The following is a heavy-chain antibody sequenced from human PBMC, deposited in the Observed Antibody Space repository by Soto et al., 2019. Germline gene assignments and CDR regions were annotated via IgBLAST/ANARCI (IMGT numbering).Heavy chain of an antibody. D-gene: IGHD3-9*01. CDR1: GFTFSSYA. V-gene: IGHV3-23*01. CDR2: ISGSGGST. Sequence: EVQLLESGGGLVQPGGSLRLSCAASGFTFSSYAMSWVRQAPGKGLEWVSAISGSGGSTYYADSVKGRFTISRDNSKNTLYLQRNSLRAEDTAVYYCAKALRYFDWLLKLDFDYWGQGTLVTVSS. CDR3: AKALRYFDWLLKLDFDY. J-gene: IGHJ4*02.